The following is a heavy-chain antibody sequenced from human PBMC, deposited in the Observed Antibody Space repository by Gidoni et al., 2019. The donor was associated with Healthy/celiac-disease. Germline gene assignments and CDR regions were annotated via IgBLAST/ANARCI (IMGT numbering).Heavy chain of an antibody. J-gene: IGHJ4*02. Sequence: EVQLVESGGGLVQPGGSLSLSWAASGFTVSSNYMSWVRQAPGKGLEWVSVIYSGGSTYYADSVKGRFTISRDNSKNTLYLQMNSLRAEDTAVYYCARDSYGDTIDYWGQGTLVTVSS. D-gene: IGHD4-17*01. CDR3: ARDSYGDTIDY. CDR1: GFTVSSNY. CDR2: IYSGGST. V-gene: IGHV3-66*01.